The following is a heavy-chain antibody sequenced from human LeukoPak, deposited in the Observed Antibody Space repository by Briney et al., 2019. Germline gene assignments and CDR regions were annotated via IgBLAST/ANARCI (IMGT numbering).Heavy chain of an antibody. D-gene: IGHD4-17*01. CDR2: IYYSGST. Sequence: PSETLSLTCTVSGGSISSYYWSWIRQPPGKGLEWIGYIYYSGSTNYNPSLKSRVTISVDTSKYQFSLKLSSVTAADTAVYYCARDAYGDHDYWGQGTLVTVSS. CDR3: ARDAYGDHDY. J-gene: IGHJ4*02. CDR1: GGSISSYY. V-gene: IGHV4-59*01.